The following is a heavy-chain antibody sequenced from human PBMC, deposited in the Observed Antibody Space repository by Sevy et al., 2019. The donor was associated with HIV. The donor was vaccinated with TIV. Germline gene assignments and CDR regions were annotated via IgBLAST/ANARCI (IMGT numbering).Heavy chain of an antibody. CDR3: ARGPRKYYDSSGYYYPPSY. Sequence: ASVKVSCKASGNTFTSYGIIWVRQAPGQGLEWMGWISAYNGNTNYAQRLQGRVTMTTDTSTSTAYMELTSLRSDDTAVYYCARGPRKYYDSSGYYYPPSYWGQGTLVTVSS. CDR1: GNTFTSYG. J-gene: IGHJ4*02. CDR2: ISAYNGNT. D-gene: IGHD3-22*01. V-gene: IGHV1-18*01.